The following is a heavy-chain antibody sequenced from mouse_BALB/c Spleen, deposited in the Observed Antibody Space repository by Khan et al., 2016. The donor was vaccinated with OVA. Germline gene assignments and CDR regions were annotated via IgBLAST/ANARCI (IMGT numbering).Heavy chain of an antibody. CDR2: INPRNGGT. CDR1: GYTFTSYY. V-gene: IGHV1S81*02. Sequence: QVRLQQSGAELVKPGASVRLSCKASGYTFTSYYLYWVKQRPGQGLEWIGDINPRNGGTNFNEKFKSKATLTVDKSSSTAYIQLNSLTSEDSAVYYCTRSGYGSFAYWGQGTLVTVSA. CDR3: TRSGYGSFAY. J-gene: IGHJ3*01. D-gene: IGHD2-2*01.